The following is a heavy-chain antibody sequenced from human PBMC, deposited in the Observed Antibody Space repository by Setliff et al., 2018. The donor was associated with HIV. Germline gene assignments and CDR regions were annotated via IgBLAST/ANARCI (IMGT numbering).Heavy chain of an antibody. D-gene: IGHD6-19*01. Sequence: GGSLRLSCAASGFTFDDYAMHWIRQAPGKGLEWVANIKQDGSEKYYVDSVKGRFTISRDNAKNSLYLQMNSLRAEDTALYYCARDMYTGWYKNYYYGMDVWGQGTTVTVSS. CDR2: IKQDGSEK. J-gene: IGHJ6*02. CDR3: ARDMYTGWYKNYYYGMDV. V-gene: IGHV3-7*03. CDR1: GFTFDDYA.